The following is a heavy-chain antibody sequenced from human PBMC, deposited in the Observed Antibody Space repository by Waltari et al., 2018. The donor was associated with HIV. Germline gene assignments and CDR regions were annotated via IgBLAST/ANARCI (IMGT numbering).Heavy chain of an antibody. CDR2: LNPKTGDT. Sequence: QVQLMQSGAEVKKPGASVKVSCRTPTYSFISSDINWVRRAPGQGLEWMGWLNPKTGDTGSAQKFQGRVTMTWNSSISSVYMELSSLRSDDTAVYFCARGRKEWLLSGPFDYWGQGTLVTVAS. CDR3: ARGRKEWLLSGPFDY. D-gene: IGHD2-21*02. V-gene: IGHV1-8*01. CDR1: TYSFISSD. J-gene: IGHJ4*02.